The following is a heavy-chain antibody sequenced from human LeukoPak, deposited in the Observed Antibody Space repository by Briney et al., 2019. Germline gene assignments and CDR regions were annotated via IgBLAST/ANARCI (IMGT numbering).Heavy chain of an antibody. J-gene: IGHJ4*02. D-gene: IGHD7-27*01. CDR3: ARGDLTFWGFPH. V-gene: IGHV3-74*01. Sequence: PGGSLRLSCAASGFTYSSYWMHWVRQAPGKGLMWVSRVNTDGSHTKYADSVKGRFTISRDNAKNALYLQMNSLRAEDTAIYYCARGDLTFWGFPHWGQGALVTVSS. CDR1: GFTYSSYW. CDR2: VNTDGSHT.